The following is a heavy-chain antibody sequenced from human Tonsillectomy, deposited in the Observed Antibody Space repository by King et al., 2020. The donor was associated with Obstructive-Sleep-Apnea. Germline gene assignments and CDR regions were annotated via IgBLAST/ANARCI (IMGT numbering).Heavy chain of an antibody. J-gene: IGHJ4*02. D-gene: IGHD1-26*01. CDR3: ARAYFSGRYSFGY. Sequence: EQLVQSGGGLVQPGGSLRLSCAASGFTFSSYWMSWVRQAPGKGLEWVANIKQDGSEKYYVDSVKGRFTISRDNAKNSLYLQMNSLRAEDTAVYYCARAYFSGRYSFGYWGQGTLVTVSS. CDR1: GFTFSSYW. V-gene: IGHV3-7*01. CDR2: IKQDGSEK.